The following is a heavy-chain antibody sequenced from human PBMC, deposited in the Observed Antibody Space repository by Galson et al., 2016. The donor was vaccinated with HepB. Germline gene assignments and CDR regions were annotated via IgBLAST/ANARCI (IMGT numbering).Heavy chain of an antibody. CDR3: ARVPSGIAARPPYFDY. J-gene: IGHJ4*02. D-gene: IGHD6-6*01. Sequence: ETLSLTCTVSGGSLKSGSHYWNWIRQPPGKGLEWIGYFYSSGFTNYNPSLKSRVTISVVTSKNHFSLKLSSVTAADTAVYYCARVPSGIAARPPYFDYWGQGTLVTVSS. CDR2: FYSSGFT. V-gene: IGHV4-61*03. CDR1: GGSLKSGSHY.